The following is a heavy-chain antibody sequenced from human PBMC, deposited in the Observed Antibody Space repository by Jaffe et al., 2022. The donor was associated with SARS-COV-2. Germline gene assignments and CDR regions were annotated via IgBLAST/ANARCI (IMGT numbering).Heavy chain of an antibody. J-gene: IGHJ5*02. V-gene: IGHV2-26*01. Sequence: QVTLKESGPVLVKPTETLTLTCTVSGFSLSNARMGVSWIRQPPGKALEWLAHIFSNDEKSYSTSLKSRLTISKDTSKSQVVLTMTNMDPVDTATYYCARSTVTDWFDPWGQGTLVTVSS. CDR3: ARSTVTDWFDP. CDR2: IFSNDEK. CDR1: GFSLSNARMG. D-gene: IGHD4-17*01.